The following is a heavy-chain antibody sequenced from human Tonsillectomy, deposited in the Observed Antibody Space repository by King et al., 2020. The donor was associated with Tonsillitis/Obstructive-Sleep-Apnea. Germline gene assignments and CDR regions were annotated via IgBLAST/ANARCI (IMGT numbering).Heavy chain of an antibody. J-gene: IGHJ6*03. CDR3: ARRIRGGEYYSYYYMDV. CDR1: GGSISSYY. D-gene: IGHD3-16*01. Sequence: QLQESGPGLVKPSETLSLTCTVPGGSISSYYWSWIRQPPGKGLEWIGYIYYSGSTNYNPSLKSRVTISVDTSKNQFSLKLSSVTAADTAVYYFARRIRGGEYYSYYYMDVWGKGTTVTVSS. CDR2: IYYSGST. V-gene: IGHV4-59*08.